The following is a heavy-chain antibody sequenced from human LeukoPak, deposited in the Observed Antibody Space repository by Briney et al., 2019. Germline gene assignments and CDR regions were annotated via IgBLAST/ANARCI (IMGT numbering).Heavy chain of an antibody. CDR2: IYYSGST. J-gene: IGHJ4*02. CDR3: ARMGEIAVAGTFRD. CDR1: GGSISSGDYY. D-gene: IGHD6-13*01. V-gene: IGHV4-30-4*08. Sequence: SQTLSLTCTVSGGSISSGDYYWSWIRQPPGKGLEWIGYIYYSGSTYYNPSLKSRVTISADSSKTQFSLKMSSVTAADTALYCCARMGEIAVAGTFRDWGQGRLVTVSS.